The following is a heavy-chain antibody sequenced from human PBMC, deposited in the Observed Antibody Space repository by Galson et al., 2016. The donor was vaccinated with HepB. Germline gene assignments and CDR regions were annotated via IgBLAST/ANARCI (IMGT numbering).Heavy chain of an antibody. V-gene: IGHV3-30*18. Sequence: SLRLSCAASGFTFGSYGMHWVRQAPGKGLEWVSVISYDASKKHYADSVKGRFTISRDKSKNTLYLQMNSLRAEDTAVYYCAKSPLMFFRGLLGHFQHWGQGTLATVSS. CDR3: AKSPLMFFRGLLGHFQH. D-gene: IGHD3-10*01. CDR1: GFTFGSYG. CDR2: ISYDASKK. J-gene: IGHJ1*01.